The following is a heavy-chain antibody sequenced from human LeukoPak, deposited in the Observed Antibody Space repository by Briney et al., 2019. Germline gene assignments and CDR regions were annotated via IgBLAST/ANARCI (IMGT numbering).Heavy chain of an antibody. CDR3: ARDSPYSDYLIGGAFNI. D-gene: IGHD4-11*01. CDR2: IYSDGTT. CDR1: GFTVSSNY. Sequence: GGSLRLSCAASGFTVSSNYMSCVRQAPGKGLEWVSVIYSDGTTYYADSVKGRFTISRDNSKNTLYLQMNSLRAEDTAVYYCARDSPYSDYLIGGAFNIWGQGTMVTVSS. V-gene: IGHV3-53*01. J-gene: IGHJ3*02.